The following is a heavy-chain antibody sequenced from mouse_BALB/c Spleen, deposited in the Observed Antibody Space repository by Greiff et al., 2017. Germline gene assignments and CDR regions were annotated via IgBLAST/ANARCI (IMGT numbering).Heavy chain of an antibody. V-gene: IGHV5-17*02. D-gene: IGHD2-12*01. CDR3: ARSRDDGGFDY. CDR1: GFTFSSFG. CDR2: ISSGSSTI. J-gene: IGHJ2*01. Sequence: EVQGVESGGGLVQPGGSRKLSCAASGFTFSSFGMHWVRQAPEKGLEWVAYISSGSSTIYYADTVKGRFTISRDNPKNTLFLQMTSLRSEDTAMYYCARSRDDGGFDYWGQGTTLTVSS.